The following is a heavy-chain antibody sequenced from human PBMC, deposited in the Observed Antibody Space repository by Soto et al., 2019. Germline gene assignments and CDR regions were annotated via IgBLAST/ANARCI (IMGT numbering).Heavy chain of an antibody. CDR2: INSDGMST. V-gene: IGHV3-74*01. CDR3: ARAPYGLGYCSSTSCYAYYYGMDV. Sequence: GGSLRLSCAAPIFTGSSYWMHWVRQAAGKGLVWVSRINSDGMSTSYADSVKGRFTISRDNAKNTLYLQMNSLRAEDTAVYYCARAPYGLGYCSSTSCYAYYYGMDVWGQGTTVTVSS. J-gene: IGHJ6*02. CDR1: IFTGSSYW. D-gene: IGHD2-2*01.